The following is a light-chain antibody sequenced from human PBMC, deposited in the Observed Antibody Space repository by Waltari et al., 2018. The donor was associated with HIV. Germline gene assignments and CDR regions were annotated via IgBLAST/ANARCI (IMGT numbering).Light chain of an antibody. CDR1: QSIYQW. CDR2: AAS. CDR3: HYYGSSSHT. V-gene: IGKV1-5*03. J-gene: IGKJ1*01. Sequence: DVQMTQSPSIISASVGDRVTITCRASQSIYQWLAWYQQTPGKAPKVLMFAASTLVDRVPSRFSGSASGTEFNFTITSLQPDDFATYYCHYYGSSSHTFGQGTKV.